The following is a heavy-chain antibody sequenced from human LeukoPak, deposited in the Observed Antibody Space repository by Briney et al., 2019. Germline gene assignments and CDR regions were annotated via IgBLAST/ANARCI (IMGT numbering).Heavy chain of an antibody. Sequence: KPSETLSLTCAVSGYSISSGYYWAWIRQPPGKGLEWIGSIYHSGSTYYNPSLKSRVTISVDTSKNQFSLKLSSVTAADTAVYYCASLSYWGQGTLVTVSS. V-gene: IGHV4-38-2*01. CDR3: ASLSY. CDR2: IYHSGST. CDR1: GYSISSGYY. J-gene: IGHJ4*02. D-gene: IGHD2/OR15-2a*01.